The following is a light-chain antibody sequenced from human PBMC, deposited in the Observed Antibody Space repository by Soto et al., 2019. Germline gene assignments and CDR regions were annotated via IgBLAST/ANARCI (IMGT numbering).Light chain of an antibody. V-gene: IGLV2-14*01. CDR3: CSYAGSSTFAV. J-gene: IGLJ3*02. CDR2: EVS. CDR1: SSDVGGYNY. Sequence: QSALTQPASVSGSPGQSITISCTGTSSDVGGYNYVSWYQQHPGEAPKLMIYEVSNRPSGVSNRFSGSKSGNTAFLTISGLQAEDEADYYCCSYAGSSTFAVFGGGTKVTVL.